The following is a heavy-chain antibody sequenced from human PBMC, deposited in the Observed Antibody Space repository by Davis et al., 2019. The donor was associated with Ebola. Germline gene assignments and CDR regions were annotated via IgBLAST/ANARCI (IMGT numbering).Heavy chain of an antibody. Sequence: SGPTLVTPTQTLTLTCTFPGFLLRPSGMCVSWIRQPPGKALEWLARIVLDDDKYYSTSLKTRLTISKDTSKNQVVLTMTNMDPVDTATYYCARIRINSGSYYAPGQIDYWGQGTLVTVSS. CDR2: IVLDDDK. V-gene: IGHV2-70*11. CDR1: GFLLRPSGMC. CDR3: ARIRINSGSYYAPGQIDY. D-gene: IGHD1-26*01. J-gene: IGHJ4*02.